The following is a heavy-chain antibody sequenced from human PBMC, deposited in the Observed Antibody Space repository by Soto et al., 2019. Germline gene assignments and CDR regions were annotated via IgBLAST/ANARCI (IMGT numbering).Heavy chain of an antibody. CDR3: ARDIVSVGPRANEALDV. J-gene: IGHJ3*01. Sequence: QVQLVQSGAELKKPGASVNISCQASGFNFSDTLINWVRQGPGQRLEWMGWINPANGNTRYSEPFQGRVTISSLSSASTAYVALSDLTSEDTAVYYCARDIVSVGPRANEALDVWGQGTMITVSS. V-gene: IGHV1-3*01. CDR2: INPANGNT. D-gene: IGHD1-26*01. CDR1: GFNFSDTL.